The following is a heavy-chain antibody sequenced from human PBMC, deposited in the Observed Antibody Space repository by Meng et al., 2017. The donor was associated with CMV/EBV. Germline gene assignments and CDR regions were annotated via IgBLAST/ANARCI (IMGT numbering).Heavy chain of an antibody. D-gene: IGHD3-16*01. CDR3: AREGWGWLPGSGMDV. J-gene: IGHJ6*02. Sequence: EGSLRLSCAASGFTFSSYEMNWVRQAPGKGLEWVSYISSSGSTIYYADSVKGRFTISRDNAKNSLYLQMNSLRAEDTAVYYCAREGWGWLPGSGMDVWGQGTTVTVSS. CDR2: ISSSGSTI. CDR1: GFTFSSYE. V-gene: IGHV3-48*03.